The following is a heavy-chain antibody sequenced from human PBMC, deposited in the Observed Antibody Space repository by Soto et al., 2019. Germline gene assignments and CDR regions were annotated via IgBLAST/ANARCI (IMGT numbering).Heavy chain of an antibody. CDR2: IFYTGAT. CDR1: GGSLSGGSSY. Sequence: QVQLQESGPGLVKASETLSLTCSVSGGSLSGGSSYWSWIRQPPGKGLEYIGYIFYTGATNYNPSLKSRVVISVDMSRNQFSLKLSSVSAADTAVYYCARERYIGSPGFDSWGQGALVTVSS. V-gene: IGHV4-61*01. CDR3: ARERYIGSPGFDS. D-gene: IGHD6-6*01. J-gene: IGHJ4*02.